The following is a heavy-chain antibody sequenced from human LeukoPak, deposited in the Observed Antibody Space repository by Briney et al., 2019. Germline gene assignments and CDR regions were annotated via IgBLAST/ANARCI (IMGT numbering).Heavy chain of an antibody. CDR2: IYTSGST. CDR1: GGSISSSSYH. J-gene: IGHJ2*01. V-gene: IGHV4-39*07. CDR3: ARDTIFSGYDYDGYFDL. Sequence: PSETLSLTCTVSGGSISSSSYHWGWIRQPPGKGLEWIGRIYTSGSTNYNPSLKSRVTMSVDTSKNQFSLKLSSVTAADTAVYYCARDTIFSGYDYDGYFDLWGRGTLVTVSS. D-gene: IGHD5-12*01.